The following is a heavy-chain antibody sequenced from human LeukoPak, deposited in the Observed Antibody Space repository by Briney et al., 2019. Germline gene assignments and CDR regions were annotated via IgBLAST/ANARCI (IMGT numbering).Heavy chain of an antibody. Sequence: GGSLRLSCAASGFTFSSYGMSWVRQAPGKGLEWVSAISGSGGSTYYADSVKGRFTISRDNSKNTLYMQMNSLRAEDTAVYYCARARSSYGYGDAFDIWGQGTMVTVSS. CDR1: GFTFSSYG. J-gene: IGHJ3*02. CDR3: ARARSSYGYGDAFDI. D-gene: IGHD5-18*01. CDR2: ISGSGGST. V-gene: IGHV3-23*01.